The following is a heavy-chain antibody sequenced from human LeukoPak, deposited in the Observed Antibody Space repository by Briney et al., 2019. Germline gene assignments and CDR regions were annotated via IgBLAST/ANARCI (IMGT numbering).Heavy chain of an antibody. CDR3: ARAPAMAYFDY. CDR2: ISGSGGST. J-gene: IGHJ4*02. D-gene: IGHD5-18*01. V-gene: IGHV3-23*01. Sequence: GGSLRLSCAASGFTFSSYGMSWVRQAPGKGLEWVSAISGSGGSTYYADSVKGRFTISRDNSKNTLYLQMNSLRAEDTAVYYCARAPAMAYFDYWGQGTLVTVSS. CDR1: GFTFSSYG.